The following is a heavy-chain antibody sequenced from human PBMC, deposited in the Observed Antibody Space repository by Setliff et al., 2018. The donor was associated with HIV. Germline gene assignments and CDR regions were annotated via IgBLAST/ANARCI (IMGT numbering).Heavy chain of an antibody. J-gene: IGHJ6*03. V-gene: IGHV1-18*01. CDR3: ARDRRAYTLLYYYYYMDV. Sequence: ASVKVSCKASGYTFVSYGISWVRQAPGQGLEWMGWISANNGKTKYAQKFQGRVTMTTDTSISTAYMELSRLRSDDTAVYYCARDRRAYTLLYYYYYMDVWGKGTTVTVSS. CDR2: ISANNGKT. D-gene: IGHD1-20*01. CDR1: GYTFVSYG.